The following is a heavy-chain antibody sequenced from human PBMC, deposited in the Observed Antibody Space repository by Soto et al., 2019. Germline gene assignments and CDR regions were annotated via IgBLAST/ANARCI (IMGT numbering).Heavy chain of an antibody. V-gene: IGHV3-30-3*01. CDR2: ISHDGNNT. Sequence: SLRLSCAASGFTFSSYAMYWVRQAPGKGLEWMAFISHDGNNTYYADSVKGRFSISRDNSRNTLYLQMNSLRAEDTAVYYCARGNYGVPWGQGTTVTVSS. J-gene: IGHJ6*02. CDR1: GFTFSSYA. CDR3: ARGNYGVP. D-gene: IGHD1-7*01.